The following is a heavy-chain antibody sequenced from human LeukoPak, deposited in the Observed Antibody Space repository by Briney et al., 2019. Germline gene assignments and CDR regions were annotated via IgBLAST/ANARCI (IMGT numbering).Heavy chain of an antibody. Sequence: GGSLRLSCAASGFTFSSYSMNWVRHAPGKGLEWVSSISSSSSYIYYADSVKGRFTISRDNAKNSLYLQMNSLRAEDTAVYYCARFSSSYYDSSGADYWGQGTLVTVSS. CDR3: ARFSSSYYDSSGADY. J-gene: IGHJ4*02. V-gene: IGHV3-21*01. CDR1: GFTFSSYS. CDR2: ISSSSSYI. D-gene: IGHD3-22*01.